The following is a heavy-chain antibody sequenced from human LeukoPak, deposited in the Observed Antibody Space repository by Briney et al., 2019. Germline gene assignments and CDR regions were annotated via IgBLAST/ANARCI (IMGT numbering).Heavy chain of an antibody. CDR1: GYTFTGYY. CDR2: TNPNSGGT. Sequence: ASVKVSCKASGYTFTGYYMHWVRQAPGQGLEWMGWTNPNSGGTNYAQKFQGRVTMTRDTSISTAYMELSRLRSDDTAVYYCARVPRGLRFFFDYWGQGTLVTVSS. V-gene: IGHV1-2*02. J-gene: IGHJ4*02. D-gene: IGHD3-3*01. CDR3: ARVPRGLRFFFDY.